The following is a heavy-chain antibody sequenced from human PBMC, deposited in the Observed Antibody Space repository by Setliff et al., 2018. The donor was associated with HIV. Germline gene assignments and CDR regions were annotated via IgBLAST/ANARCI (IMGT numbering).Heavy chain of an antibody. V-gene: IGHV3-7*01. CDR2: IDLDGSEK. J-gene: IGHJ6*02. D-gene: IGHD3-10*01. Sequence: PGGSLRLSCVASGFSFNNYWMCWVRQAPGQGLEWVANIDLDGSEKNYVESVEGRFTISRDNAENSLYLQMNSLRADDTATYYCARKLRPGHGVDVWGQGTTVTVSS. CDR3: ARKLRPGHGVDV. CDR1: GFSFNNYW.